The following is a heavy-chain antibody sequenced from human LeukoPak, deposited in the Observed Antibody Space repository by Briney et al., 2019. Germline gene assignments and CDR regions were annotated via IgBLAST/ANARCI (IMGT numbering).Heavy chain of an antibody. V-gene: IGHV1-2*02. CDR3: ATNPTTAGTTRFDY. J-gene: IGHJ4*02. CDR1: GYTFTGLGLY. D-gene: IGHD1-1*01. CDR2: INPRSGGT. Sequence: ASVKVSCKTSGYTFTGLGLYIHWVRQAPGQGLEWMGWINPRSGGTNYAQKFQGRVTMTRDTSISTAYMELSRLTSDDTAVYYCATNPTTAGTTRFDYWGQGTLVTVSS.